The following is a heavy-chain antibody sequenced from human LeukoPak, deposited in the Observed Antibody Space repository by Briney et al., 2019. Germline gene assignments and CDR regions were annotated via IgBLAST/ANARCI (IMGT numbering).Heavy chain of an antibody. D-gene: IGHD3-16*01. J-gene: IGHJ3*02. CDR1: SGSISTYY. CDR3: AREPPQGGPTHIIGAFDI. V-gene: IGHV4-4*07. CDR2: IFTSGST. Sequence: SETLSLTCTVSSGSISTYYWSWIRQPAGKGLEWIGPIFTSGSTNYNPSLKSRVTISVDKSKNQFSLKLSSVTAADTAVYYCAREPPQGGPTHIIGAFDIWGQGTMVTVSS.